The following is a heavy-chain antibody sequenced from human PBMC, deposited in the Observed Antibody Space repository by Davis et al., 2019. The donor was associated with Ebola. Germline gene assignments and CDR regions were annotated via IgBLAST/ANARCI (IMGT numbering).Heavy chain of an antibody. V-gene: IGHV3-74*01. CDR2: IKTDGSYT. J-gene: IGHJ4*02. CDR3: ARADYGHNAPPYYLDY. CDR1: GFTVGDHY. Sequence: GESLKISCAASGFTVGDHYMSWVRQAPGKGLVWVSRIKTDGSYTNYADSVKGRFAIFRDNAKNTLFLQLNSLRVEDTAVYYCARADYGHNAPPYYLDYWGQGTLVTVSS. D-gene: IGHD4-17*01.